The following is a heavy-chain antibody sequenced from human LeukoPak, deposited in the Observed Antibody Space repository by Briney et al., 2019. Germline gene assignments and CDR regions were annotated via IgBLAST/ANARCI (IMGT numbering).Heavy chain of an antibody. CDR3: ARRLGSIPSSSYGMDV. D-gene: IGHD2-2*01. CDR1: GFTFSDYY. Sequence: GGSLRLSCAASGFTFSDYYMSWIRQAPGKGLEWVSYISSSGSTIYYADSVKGRFTISRDNAKNSLYLQMNSLRAEDTAVYYCARRLGSIPSSSYGMDVWGQGTTVTVSS. CDR2: ISSSGSTI. V-gene: IGHV3-11*04. J-gene: IGHJ6*02.